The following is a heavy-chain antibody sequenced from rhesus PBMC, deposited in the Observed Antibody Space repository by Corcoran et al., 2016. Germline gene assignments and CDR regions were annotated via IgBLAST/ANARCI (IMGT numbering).Heavy chain of an antibody. CDR3: ARDLTYSSGWYGFDY. V-gene: IGHV4-173*01. Sequence: QLQLQESGPGLVKPSETLSLTCAVSGGSISSNYWSWIRQPPGKGLEWIGRISGSGWSTDYNPSLKSRVTLSVDTSKNQLSLKLSSVTTADTAVYYCARDLTYSSGWYGFDYWGQGVLVTVSS. D-gene: IGHD6-31*01. CDR1: GGSISSNY. CDR2: ISGSGWST. J-gene: IGHJ4*01.